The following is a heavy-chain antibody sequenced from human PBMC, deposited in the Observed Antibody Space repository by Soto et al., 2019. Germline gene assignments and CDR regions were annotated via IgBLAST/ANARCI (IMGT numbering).Heavy chain of an antibody. CDR2: ISYDGSNK. D-gene: IGHD2-15*01. J-gene: IGHJ4*02. CDR1: GFTFSSYA. V-gene: IGHV3-30-3*01. Sequence: QVQLVESGGGVVQPERSLRLSCAASGFTFSSYAMHWVRQAPGKGLEWVAVISYDGSNKYYADSVKGRFTISRDNSKNTLYLQMNSLRAEDTAVYYCARAGGLLLDYWGQGTLVTVSS. CDR3: ARAGGLLLDY.